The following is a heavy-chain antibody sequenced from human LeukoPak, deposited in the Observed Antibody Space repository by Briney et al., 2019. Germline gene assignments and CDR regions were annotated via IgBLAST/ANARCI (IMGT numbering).Heavy chain of an antibody. J-gene: IGHJ5*02. CDR2: IYPGDSDT. CDR1: GYSFTSNC. D-gene: IGHD6-19*01. V-gene: IGHV5-51*03. Sequence: GESLKISCKRYGYSFTSNCIGWVRQMPGKGLEWMGIIYPGDSDTRYSPSFQGQVTISADKSISTAYLQWSSLKASDTAMYYCACSSGWPPNWFDPWGQGTLVTVA. CDR3: ACSSGWPPNWFDP.